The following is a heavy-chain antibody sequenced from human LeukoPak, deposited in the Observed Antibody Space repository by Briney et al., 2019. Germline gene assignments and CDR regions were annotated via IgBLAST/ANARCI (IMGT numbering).Heavy chain of an antibody. CDR2: ISPYNGNT. CDR3: ARDVAPGTASRDDAFDI. D-gene: IGHD3-10*01. Sequence: ASVKVSCKASGYTFTSYGINWVRQAPGQGLEWMGWISPYNGNTNYAQNRQGRVTMTTDTSTRTAYMEVRGLRSDDTAVYYCARDVAPGTASRDDAFDIWGQGTMVTVSS. V-gene: IGHV1-18*01. J-gene: IGHJ3*02. CDR1: GYTFTSYG.